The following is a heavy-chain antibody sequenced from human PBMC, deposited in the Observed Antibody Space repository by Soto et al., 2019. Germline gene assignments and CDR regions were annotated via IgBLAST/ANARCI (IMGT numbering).Heavy chain of an antibody. CDR3: ARDLSNGYAYSGYDLLAFDI. CDR1: GFTVSSNY. Sequence: GGSLRLSCAASGFTVSSNYMSWVRQAPGKGLEWVSVIYSGGSTYYADSVKGRFTISRDNSKNTLYLQMNSLRAEDTAVYYCARDLSNGYAYSGYDLLAFDIWGQGTMVTVSS. D-gene: IGHD5-12*01. CDR2: IYSGGST. J-gene: IGHJ3*02. V-gene: IGHV3-66*01.